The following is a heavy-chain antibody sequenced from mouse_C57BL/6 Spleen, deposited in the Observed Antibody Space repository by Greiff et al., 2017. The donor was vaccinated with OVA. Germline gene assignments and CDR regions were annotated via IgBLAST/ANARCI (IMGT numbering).Heavy chain of an antibody. CDR3: ARGGHYYGSSYVLFAY. V-gene: IGHV1-69*01. CDR1: GYTFTSYW. Sequence: QVQLQQPGAELVMPGASVKLSCKASGYTFTSYWMHWVKQRPGQGLEWIGEIDPSDSYTNYNQKFKGKSTLTVDKSSSTAYMQLSSLTSADSAVYYCARGGHYYGSSYVLFAYWGQGTLVTVSA. D-gene: IGHD1-1*01. J-gene: IGHJ3*01. CDR2: IDPSDSYT.